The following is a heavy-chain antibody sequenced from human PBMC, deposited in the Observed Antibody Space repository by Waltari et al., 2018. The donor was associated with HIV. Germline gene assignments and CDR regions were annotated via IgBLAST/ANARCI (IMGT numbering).Heavy chain of an antibody. CDR1: GFIFSSFG. V-gene: IGHV3-30*02. D-gene: IGHD5-12*01. J-gene: IGHJ4*02. Sequence: QVQLVESGGGAVQPGGSARLSCETSGFIFSSFGMSWVIQAPGKRCDGISFIRDDVSNDYYADCVKVRFSVSRDNSKNILYLQMKNLRLEDTALYYCAKRGTTYSGSGWGIDYWGQGTRVIVSS. CDR3: AKRGTTYSGSGWGIDY. CDR2: IRDDVSND.